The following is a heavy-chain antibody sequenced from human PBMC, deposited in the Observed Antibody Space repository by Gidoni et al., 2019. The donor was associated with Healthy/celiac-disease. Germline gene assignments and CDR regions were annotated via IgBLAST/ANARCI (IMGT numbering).Heavy chain of an antibody. CDR3: AKDAEGSDPYYCDY. Sequence: QVPLVESGGHLVPPAWSLRLSCAASGFTFRSYGIHWVRQATGKGMEWVAVISYDGSKKDYADSVKGRFTISRDNSKNTLYLQMNSLRAEDTAVYYCAKDAEGSDPYYCDYWGQGTMVTVSS. CDR2: ISYDGSKK. CDR1: GFTFRSYG. J-gene: IGHJ4*02. D-gene: IGHD3-10*01. V-gene: IGHV3-30*18.